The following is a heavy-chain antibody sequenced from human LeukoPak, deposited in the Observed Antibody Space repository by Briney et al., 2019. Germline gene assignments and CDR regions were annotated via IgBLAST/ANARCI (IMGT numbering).Heavy chain of an antibody. D-gene: IGHD3-22*01. CDR2: ISSSSSYI. J-gene: IGHJ4*02. Sequence: KPGGSLGLSCAASGFTFSSYSMNWVRQAPGKGLEWVSSISSSSSYIYYADSVKGRFTISRDNAKNSLYLQMNSLRAEDTAVYYCARGYYYDSSGYFPFDYWGQGTLVTVSS. CDR1: GFTFSSYS. V-gene: IGHV3-21*01. CDR3: ARGYYYDSSGYFPFDY.